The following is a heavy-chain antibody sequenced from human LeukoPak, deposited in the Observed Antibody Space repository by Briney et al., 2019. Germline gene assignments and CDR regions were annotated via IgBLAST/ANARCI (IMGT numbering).Heavy chain of an antibody. J-gene: IGHJ4*02. CDR2: IYYSGST. V-gene: IGHV4-61*01. CDR1: GGSISSSSYY. CDR3: AREDEYSSSLDY. Sequence: ASETLSLTCTVSGGSISSSSYYWGWMRQPPGKGLEWIGYIYYSGSTNYNPSLKSRVTISVDTSKNQFSLKLSSVTAADTAVYYCAREDEYSSSLDYWGQGTLVTVSS. D-gene: IGHD6-6*01.